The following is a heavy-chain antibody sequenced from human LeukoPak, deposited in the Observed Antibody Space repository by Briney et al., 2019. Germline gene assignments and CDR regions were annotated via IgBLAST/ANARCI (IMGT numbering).Heavy chain of an antibody. V-gene: IGHV5-51*01. J-gene: IGHJ6*03. CDR2: IYPGDSDT. Sequence: GESLKISCKGSGYSFTSHWIGWVRQMPGKGLEWMGIIYPGDSDTRYSPSFQGQVTISADKSISTAYLQWSSLKASDTAMYYCARLIYGGNSGYYYMDVWGKGTTVTVSS. CDR1: GYSFTSHW. CDR3: ARLIYGGNSGYYYMDV. D-gene: IGHD4-23*01.